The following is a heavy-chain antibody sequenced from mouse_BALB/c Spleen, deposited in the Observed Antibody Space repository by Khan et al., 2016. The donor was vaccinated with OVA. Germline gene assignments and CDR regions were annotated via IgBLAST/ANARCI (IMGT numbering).Heavy chain of an antibody. CDR3: ARNYDYDEGLAY. CDR1: GFSLTYYG. Sequence: VQLQQSGPGLVQPSQSLSITCTVSGFSLTYYGVHWVRQSPGKGLEWLGVIWSGGSTDYNAAFISRLSISKDNSKSQAFFKMNSLQVNDTAIYYCARNYDYDEGLAYWGQGTLVTVSA. D-gene: IGHD2-4*01. V-gene: IGHV2-2*02. CDR2: IWSGGST. J-gene: IGHJ3*01.